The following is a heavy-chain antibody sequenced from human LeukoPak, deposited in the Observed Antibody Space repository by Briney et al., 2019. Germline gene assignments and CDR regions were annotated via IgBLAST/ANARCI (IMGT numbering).Heavy chain of an antibody. Sequence: GGSLRLSCAASGFTFSDYYMSWIRQAPGKGLEWVSYITSTGSTIYYADSVKGRFTISRDNSKNTLYLQMNSLRAADTAVYYCARDKGTSYLSSSDYWGQGTLVTVSS. V-gene: IGHV3-11*04. CDR3: ARDKGTSYLSSSDY. CDR2: ITSTGSTI. D-gene: IGHD6-6*01. J-gene: IGHJ4*02. CDR1: GFTFSDYY.